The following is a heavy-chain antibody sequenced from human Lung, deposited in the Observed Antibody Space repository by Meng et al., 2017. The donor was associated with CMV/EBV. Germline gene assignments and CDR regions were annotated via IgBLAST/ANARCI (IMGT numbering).Heavy chain of an antibody. CDR1: GFTFSRHP. Sequence: GESLKISCAASGFTFSRHPMHWVRQAPGKGLEWVAVISYDGGKQYYADSVRGRFTTSRDNSKNILYLQMNSLRAEDTAVYYCARDGRIAGRNWFYGMDVWGQGTTVTGSS. D-gene: IGHD6-6*01. CDR3: ARDGRIAGRNWFYGMDV. J-gene: IGHJ6*02. V-gene: IGHV3-30-3*01. CDR2: ISYDGGKQ.